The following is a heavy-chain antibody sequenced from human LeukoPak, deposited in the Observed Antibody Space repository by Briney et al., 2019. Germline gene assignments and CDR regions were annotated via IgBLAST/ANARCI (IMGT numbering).Heavy chain of an antibody. J-gene: IGHJ5*02. CDR2: ISGSGGST. CDR1: GFTFSSYA. CDR3: ARRELGYCSGGSCYXDSFDP. Sequence: PGGSLRLSCAASGFTFSSYAMSWVRQAPGKGLEWVSVISGSGGSTYYADSVKGRFTISRDNSKNTLYLQVNSLRAEDTAVYYCARRELGYCSGGSCYXDSFDPWGQGTLVTVSS. D-gene: IGHD2-15*01. V-gene: IGHV3-23*01.